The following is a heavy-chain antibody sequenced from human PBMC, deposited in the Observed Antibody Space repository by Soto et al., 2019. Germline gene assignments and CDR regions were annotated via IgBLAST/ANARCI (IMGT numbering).Heavy chain of an antibody. CDR2: ISSSGGST. CDR3: ARVPSGYYYAEYYFDY. D-gene: IGHD3-22*01. V-gene: IGHV3-23*01. J-gene: IGHJ4*02. CDR1: GFTFSSYA. Sequence: GGSLRLSCAASGFTFSSYAMSWFRQAPGKGLEWVSAISSSGGSTYYADSVKGRFTISRDNFKNTLYLQMNSLRAEDTAVYYCARVPSGYYYAEYYFDYWGQGTLVTVSS.